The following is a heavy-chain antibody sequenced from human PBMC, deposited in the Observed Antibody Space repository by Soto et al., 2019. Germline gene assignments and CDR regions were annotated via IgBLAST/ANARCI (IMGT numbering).Heavy chain of an antibody. CDR3: ARDVRYCSGGSCYGDSYYFDY. Sequence: QVQLVESGGGVVQPGRSLRLSCAASGFTFSSYGMHWVRQAPGKGLEWVAVIWYDGSNKYYAGSVKGRFTISRDNSKNTLYLQMNSLRAEDTAVYYCARDVRYCSGGSCYGDSYYFDYWGQGTLVTVSS. V-gene: IGHV3-33*01. D-gene: IGHD2-15*01. CDR1: GFTFSSYG. J-gene: IGHJ4*02. CDR2: IWYDGSNK.